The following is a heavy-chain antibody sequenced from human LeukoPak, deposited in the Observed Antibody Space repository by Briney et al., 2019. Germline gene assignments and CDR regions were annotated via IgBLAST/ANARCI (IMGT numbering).Heavy chain of an antibody. J-gene: IGHJ5*02. CDR3: AIIRGTSLASWFDP. Sequence: TGESLKISCKGSGYSFTSYWIGWVRQMPGKGLEGMGNIYPGDSDTRYSPSFQGQVTISADKYISTAYLQWSSMKASDTAMYYCAIIRGTSLASWFDPWGQGTLVTVSS. CDR2: IYPGDSDT. CDR1: GYSFTSYW. V-gene: IGHV5-51*01. D-gene: IGHD3-3*01.